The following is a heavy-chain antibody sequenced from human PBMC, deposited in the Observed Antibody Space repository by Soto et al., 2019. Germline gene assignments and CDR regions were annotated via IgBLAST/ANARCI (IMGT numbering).Heavy chain of an antibody. CDR2: VYHSGST. V-gene: IGHV4-4*02. CDR1: GDSISSDKW. CDR3: ARSQTTVTSYDY. D-gene: IGHD4-17*01. Sequence: PSETLSLTCAVSGDSISSDKWWSWVRQPPGKGLEWIGEVYHSGSTYYNPSLKSRVTISVDRSKNQFSLKLSSVTAADTAVYYCARSQTTVTSYDYWGQGTLVTLSS. J-gene: IGHJ4*02.